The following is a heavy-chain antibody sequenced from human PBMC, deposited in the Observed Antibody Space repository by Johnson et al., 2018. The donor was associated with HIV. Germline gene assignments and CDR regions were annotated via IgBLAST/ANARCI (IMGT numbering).Heavy chain of an antibody. V-gene: IGHV3-43*01. CDR1: GFTFDDYT. J-gene: IGHJ3*02. CDR3: AKGSLVGPNDAFDI. CDR2: ISWDGGST. D-gene: IGHD3-16*02. Sequence: QLVESGGGLVQPGRSLRISCAASGFTFDDYTMHWVRQAPGKGLEWVSLISWDGGSTYYADSVKGRFTISRDNSKNSLYLQMNSLRTEDTALYYCAKGSLVGPNDAFDIWGQGTMVTVSS.